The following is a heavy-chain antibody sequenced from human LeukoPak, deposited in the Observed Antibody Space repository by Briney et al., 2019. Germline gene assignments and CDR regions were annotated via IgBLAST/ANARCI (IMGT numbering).Heavy chain of an antibody. CDR1: GFTFDDYA. CDR2: ISWDCGST. V-gene: IGHV3-43D*03. D-gene: IGHD4-11*01. J-gene: IGHJ3*02. Sequence: GGSLRLSCAASGFTFDDYAMHWVRQAPGKGLEWVSLISWDCGSTYYADSVKGRFTISRDNSKNSLYLQMNSLRAEDNALYYCAKGHPVIEGHAGNDAFDIWGQGTMVTVSS. CDR3: AKGHPVIEGHAGNDAFDI.